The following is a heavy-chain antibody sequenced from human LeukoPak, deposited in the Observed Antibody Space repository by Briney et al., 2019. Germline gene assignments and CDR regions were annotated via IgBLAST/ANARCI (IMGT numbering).Heavy chain of an antibody. J-gene: IGHJ4*02. D-gene: IGHD6-13*01. V-gene: IGHV4-59*12. CDR3: ARGPYSSSYFDY. Sequence: SETLSLTCTVSGGSISSYYWSWIRQSPGKGLEWIGYIYYSGSTNYNPSLKSRVTISVDTSKNQFSLKLSSVTAADTAVYYCARGPYSSSYFDYWGQGTLVTVSS. CDR1: GGSISSYY. CDR2: IYYSGST.